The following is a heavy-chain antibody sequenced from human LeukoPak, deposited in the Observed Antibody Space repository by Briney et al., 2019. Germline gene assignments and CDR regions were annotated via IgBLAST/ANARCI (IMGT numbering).Heavy chain of an antibody. Sequence: GGSLRLSRAASGFTFSTYTMYWVRHPPGKRLEWVSIIGNNGGGIHYADSVRGRFTISRDNSKNALYLQMNSLRVEDTAVYYCAIDPNWGTHSWGQGVLVTVSS. CDR2: IGNNGGGI. J-gene: IGHJ4*02. V-gene: IGHV3-23*01. CDR3: AIDPNWGTHS. D-gene: IGHD7-27*01. CDR1: GFTFSTYT.